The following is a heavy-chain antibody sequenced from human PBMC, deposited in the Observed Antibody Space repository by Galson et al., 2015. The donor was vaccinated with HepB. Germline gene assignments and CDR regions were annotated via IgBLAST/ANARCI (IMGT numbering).Heavy chain of an antibody. D-gene: IGHD1-26*01. Sequence: SVKVSCKASGYTFTSYYMHWVRQAPGQGLEWMGIINPSGGSTSYAQKFQGRVTMTRDTSTSTVYMELSSLRSEDTAVYYWARSVGSFNVAYSGQASLFTGSS. J-gene: IGHJ4*02. V-gene: IGHV1-46*03. CDR1: GYTFTSYY. CDR3: ARSVGSFNVAY. CDR2: INPSGGST.